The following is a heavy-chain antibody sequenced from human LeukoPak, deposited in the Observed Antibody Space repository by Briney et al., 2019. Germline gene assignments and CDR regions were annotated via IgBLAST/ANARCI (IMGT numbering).Heavy chain of an antibody. Sequence: SSETLSLTCTVSGGSISRYYWSWIRQPPGKGLEWIGYIFYSGNTKYNTSLKSRVTISVDTSKNQFSLKLSSVTAADTAVYYCVRSEQTGNYMDVWGKGTTVTVSS. V-gene: IGHV4-59*01. CDR2: IFYSGNT. D-gene: IGHD3-10*01. CDR3: VRSEQTGNYMDV. CDR1: GGSISRYY. J-gene: IGHJ6*03.